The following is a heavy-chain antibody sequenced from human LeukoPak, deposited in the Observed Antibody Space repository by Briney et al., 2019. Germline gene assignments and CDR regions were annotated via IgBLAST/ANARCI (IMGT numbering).Heavy chain of an antibody. CDR3: ARGSYYYAMYYFDY. Sequence: ASGKVCCKASGSTFTPSAITGVRQAPGQGLQWMGWISAYNGNTDYAQNLQGRVTMTTDTSTSTAYMELRSLRSDDTAVYYCARGSYYYAMYYFDYWGQGTLVTVSS. V-gene: IGHV1-18*01. J-gene: IGHJ4*02. CDR2: ISAYNGNT. CDR1: GSTFTPSA. D-gene: IGHD3-10*01.